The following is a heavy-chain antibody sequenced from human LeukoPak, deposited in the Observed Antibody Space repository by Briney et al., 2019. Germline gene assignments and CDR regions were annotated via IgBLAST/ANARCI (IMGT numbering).Heavy chain of an antibody. Sequence: SETLSLTCTVSGGSISSNYWSWIRQPPGKGLEWIGYIYYSGSTNYNPSLKSRVTVSLDTSKNQFSLKLSSVTAADTAVYYCARDPGTGWLDPWGQGTLVTVSS. D-gene: IGHD1-1*01. CDR1: GGSISSNY. V-gene: IGHV4-59*01. CDR3: ARDPGTGWLDP. CDR2: IYYSGST. J-gene: IGHJ5*02.